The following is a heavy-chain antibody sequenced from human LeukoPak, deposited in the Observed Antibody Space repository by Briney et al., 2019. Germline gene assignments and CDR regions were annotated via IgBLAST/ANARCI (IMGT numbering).Heavy chain of an antibody. Sequence: SETLSLTCAVYGGSFSGYYWSWIRQPPGRGLEWIGEINHSGSTNYNPSLKSRVTISVDTSKNQFSLKLSSVTAADTAVYYCARARGSSGYYYETDYWGQGTLVTVSS. CDR3: ARARGSSGYYYETDY. CDR2: INHSGST. CDR1: GGSFSGYY. V-gene: IGHV4-34*01. D-gene: IGHD3-22*01. J-gene: IGHJ4*02.